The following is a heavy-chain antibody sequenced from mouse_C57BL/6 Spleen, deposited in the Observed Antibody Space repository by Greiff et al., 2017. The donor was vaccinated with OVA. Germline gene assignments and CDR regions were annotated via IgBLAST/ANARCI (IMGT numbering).Heavy chain of an antibody. CDR1: GFTFSDYY. CDR2: INYDGSST. J-gene: IGHJ2*01. Sequence: EVQLVESEGGLVQPGSSMKLSCTASGFTFSDYYMAWVRQVPEKGLEWVANINYDGSSTYYLDSLKSRFIISRDNAKNILYLQMSSLKSEDTATYYCARDYTGYFDYWGQGTTLTVSS. CDR3: ARDYTGYFDY. V-gene: IGHV5-16*01.